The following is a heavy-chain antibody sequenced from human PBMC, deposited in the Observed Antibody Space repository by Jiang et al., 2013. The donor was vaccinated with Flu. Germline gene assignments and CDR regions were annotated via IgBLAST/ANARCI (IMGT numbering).Heavy chain of an antibody. D-gene: IGHD6-19*01. CDR2: TYFGSKWFT. CDR1: TNAV. CDR3: ARGSLAGEFDY. Sequence: TNAVWNWIRHSPSRGLEWLGRTYFGSKWFTDYAVSVQSRTIINADTSKNQFSLQLHSVTPEDSAAYYCARGSLAGEFDYWGQGILVTVSS. V-gene: IGHV6-1*01. J-gene: IGHJ4*02.